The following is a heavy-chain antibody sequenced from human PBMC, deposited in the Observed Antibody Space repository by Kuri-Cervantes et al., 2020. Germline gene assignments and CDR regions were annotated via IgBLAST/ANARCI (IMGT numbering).Heavy chain of an antibody. V-gene: IGHV3-23*01. J-gene: IGHJ4*02. CDR3: ARGLIIAVAEYYFDY. Sequence: GESLKISCAASEITYSNYAMTWVRQAPGKRLEWVSTISASGDSTNYAASVEGRFTISRDNAKNSLYLQMNSLRAEDTAVYYCARGLIIAVAEYYFDYWGQGTLVTVSS. CDR2: ISASGDST. CDR1: EITYSNYA. D-gene: IGHD6-19*01.